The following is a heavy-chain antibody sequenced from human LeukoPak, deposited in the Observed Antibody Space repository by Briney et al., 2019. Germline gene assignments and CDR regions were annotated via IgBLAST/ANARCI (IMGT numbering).Heavy chain of an antibody. V-gene: IGHV5-51*01. CDR3: ARHTAEPEMKYYYYGMDV. D-gene: IGHD1-14*01. CDR1: GYSFTSYW. J-gene: IGHJ6*02. Sequence: RGESLKISCKGSGYSFTSYWIGWVRQMPGKGLEWMGIIYPGDSDTRYSPSFQGQVTISADKSISTAYLQWSSLKASDTAMYYCARHTAEPEMKYYYYGMDVWGQGTTVTVSS. CDR2: IYPGDSDT.